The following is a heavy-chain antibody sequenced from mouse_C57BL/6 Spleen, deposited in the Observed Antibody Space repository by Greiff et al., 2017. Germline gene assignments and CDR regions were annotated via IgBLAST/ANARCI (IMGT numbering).Heavy chain of an antibody. Sequence: ESGPGLVKPSQSLSLTCSVTGYSITSGYYWNWIRQFPGNKLEWMGYISYDGSNNYNPSLKNRISITRDTSTNQFFLKLNTVTTEDTATYYCAPNDGYYDAMDYWGQGTSVTVSS. CDR1: GYSITSGYY. D-gene: IGHD2-3*01. J-gene: IGHJ4*01. CDR2: ISYDGSN. V-gene: IGHV3-6*01. CDR3: APNDGYYDAMDY.